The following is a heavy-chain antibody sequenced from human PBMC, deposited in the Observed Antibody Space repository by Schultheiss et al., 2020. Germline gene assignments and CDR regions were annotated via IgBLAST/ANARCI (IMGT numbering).Heavy chain of an antibody. D-gene: IGHD3-16*01. CDR2: ISSSSSYI. J-gene: IGHJ4*02. CDR1: GFTFSSYG. Sequence: GESLKISCAASGFTFSSYGMHWVRQAPGKGLEWVSSISSSSSYIYYADSVKGRFTISRDNAKNTLYLQMNSLRAEDTAVYFCAKDYLYDYVYWGQGTLVTVSS. CDR3: AKDYLYDYVY. V-gene: IGHV3-21*04.